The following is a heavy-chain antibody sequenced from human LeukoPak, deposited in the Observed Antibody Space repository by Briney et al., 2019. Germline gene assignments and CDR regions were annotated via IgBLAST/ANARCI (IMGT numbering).Heavy chain of an antibody. CDR1: GYTFTSYD. D-gene: IGHD3-3*01. V-gene: IGHV1-8*01. J-gene: IGHJ4*02. Sequence: GASVKVSCKASGYTFTSYDINWVRQATGQGLEWMGWMNPNSGNTGYAQKFQGRVTMTRNTSISTAYMELSSLRSEDTAVYYCARGITIFGVVIIYYFDYWGQGTLVTVSS. CDR2: MNPNSGNT. CDR3: ARGITIFGVVIIYYFDY.